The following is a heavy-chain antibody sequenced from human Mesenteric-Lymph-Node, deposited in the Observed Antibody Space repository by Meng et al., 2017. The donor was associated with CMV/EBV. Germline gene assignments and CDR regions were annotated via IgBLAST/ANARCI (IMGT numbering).Heavy chain of an antibody. CDR1: GFTFSNYA. D-gene: IGHD3-3*01. CDR3: AREWLEWNGLDYYYYGMDV. Sequence: GESLKISCAASGFTFSNYAMSWVRQAPGKGLEWVSAIDGSGAGTYYTDSVKGRFTISRDNSKNTLYLQMNSLRAEDTAVYYCAREWLEWNGLDYYYYGMDVWGQGTTVTVSS. V-gene: IGHV3-23*01. CDR2: IDGSGAGT. J-gene: IGHJ6*02.